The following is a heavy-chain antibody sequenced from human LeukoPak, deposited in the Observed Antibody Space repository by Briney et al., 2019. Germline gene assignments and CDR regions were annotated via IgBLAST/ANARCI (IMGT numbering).Heavy chain of an antibody. CDR3: ARYSRSWFDP. CDR1: GGSISSGGYY. J-gene: IGHJ5*02. D-gene: IGHD5-18*01. CDR2: IYYSGST. Sequence: SETLSLTCTVSGGSISSGGYYWSWVRQHPGTGLEWIGYIYYSGSTYYNPSLKSRVTISVDTSKNQFSLKLSSVTAADTAVYYCARYSRSWFDPWGQGTLVTVSS. V-gene: IGHV4-31*03.